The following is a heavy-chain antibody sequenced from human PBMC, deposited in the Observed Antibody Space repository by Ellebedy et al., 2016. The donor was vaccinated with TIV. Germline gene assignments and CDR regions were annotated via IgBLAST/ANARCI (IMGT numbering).Heavy chain of an antibody. D-gene: IGHD6-19*01. V-gene: IGHV3-30*18. CDR2: ISYDGIDK. CDR3: AKDRVESSGSYPTPGLDY. J-gene: IGHJ4*02. CDR1: GFAFSSYG. Sequence: GESLKISCAASGFAFSSYGMHWVRQAPGKGLEWVAHISYDGIDKDYADSVKGRFTISRDNFKNTVFLQMNSLTAEDTAVFYCAKDRVESSGSYPTPGLDYWGQGALVTVTS.